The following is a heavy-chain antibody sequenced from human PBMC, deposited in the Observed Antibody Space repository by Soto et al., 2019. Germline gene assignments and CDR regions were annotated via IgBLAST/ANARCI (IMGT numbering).Heavy chain of an antibody. CDR2: IYYSGST. Sequence: PSETLSLTCTVSGGSVSSGDYYWSWIRQPPGKGLEWIGNIYYSGSTNYNPSLKSRATISVDTSKNQFSLKVSSATAADTAVYYCAKDLRSGTPRYWGQGTLVTVSS. V-gene: IGHV4-61*08. J-gene: IGHJ4*02. CDR1: GGSVSSGDYY. D-gene: IGHD1-26*01. CDR3: AKDLRSGTPRY.